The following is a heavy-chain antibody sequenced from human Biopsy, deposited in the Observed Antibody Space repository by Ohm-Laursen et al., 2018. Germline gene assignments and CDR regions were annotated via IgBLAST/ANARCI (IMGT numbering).Heavy chain of an antibody. CDR1: GRTFSDYQ. V-gene: IGHV4-59*08. CDR3: AKHGSGWTGDDAFHI. Sequence: SDTLSLTCAVFGRTFSDYQWSWIRQAPGKGLEWIGYISYSRDTNYTPSLKSRITISVDTSKNQFSLKMTSVTAADTAVYYCAKHGSGWTGDDAFHIWGQGTMVTVSS. CDR2: ISYSRDT. D-gene: IGHD6-19*01. J-gene: IGHJ3*02.